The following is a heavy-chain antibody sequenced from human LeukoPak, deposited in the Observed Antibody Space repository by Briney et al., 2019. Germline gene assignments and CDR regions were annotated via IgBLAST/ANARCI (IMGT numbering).Heavy chain of an antibody. CDR3: AEQAPYCSSTSCLSYYYGMDV. D-gene: IGHD2-2*01. CDR1: GFTFSSYG. Sequence: GGSLRLSCAASGFTFSSYGMHWVRQAPGKGLEWVAVISYDGSNKYYADSVKGRFTISRDNSKNTLYLQMNSLRAEDTAVYYCAEQAPYCSSTSCLSYYYGMDVWGQGTTVTVSS. J-gene: IGHJ6*02. V-gene: IGHV3-30*18. CDR2: ISYDGSNK.